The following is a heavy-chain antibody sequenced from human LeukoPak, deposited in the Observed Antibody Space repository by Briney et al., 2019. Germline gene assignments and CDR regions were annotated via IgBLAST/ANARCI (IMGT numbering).Heavy chain of an antibody. V-gene: IGHV3-23*01. D-gene: IGHD6-13*01. CDR2: ISGSGGST. CDR3: AKDQVGSSWRPDWFDP. CDR1: GFTFSSYG. J-gene: IGHJ5*02. Sequence: PGGSLRLSCAASGFTFSSYGMSWVRQAPGKGLEWVSAISGSGGSTYYADSVKGRFTISRDNSKNTLYLQMNSLRAEDTAVYYCAKDQVGSSWRPDWFDPWGQGTLVTVSS.